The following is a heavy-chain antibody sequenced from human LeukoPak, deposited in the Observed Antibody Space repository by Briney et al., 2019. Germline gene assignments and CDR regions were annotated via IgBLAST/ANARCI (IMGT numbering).Heavy chain of an antibody. J-gene: IGHJ4*02. CDR1: AGSFSGYY. CDR3: ARGPNYYDSSGHKLFDY. CDR2: INHSGAT. V-gene: IGHV4-34*01. D-gene: IGHD3-22*01. Sequence: SETLSLTCAVYAGSFSGYYWSWISHPARKGLEWNGEINHSGATNYTPSLTSRVTISVDTSKNQFSLKLSSVTAADTAVYYCARGPNYYDSSGHKLFDYWGQGTLVTVSS.